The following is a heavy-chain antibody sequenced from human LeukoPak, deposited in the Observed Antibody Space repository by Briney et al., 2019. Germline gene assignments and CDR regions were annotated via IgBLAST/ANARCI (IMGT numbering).Heavy chain of an antibody. CDR1: GFTFSSYA. CDR2: ISYDGSNK. D-gene: IGHD5-24*01. Sequence: GGSLRLSCAASGFTFSSYAMHWVRQAPGKGLEWVAVISYDGSNKYYADSVKGRFTISRDNSKNTLYLQMNSLRAEDTAVYYCAREGEMATLGYFQHWGQGTLVTVSS. CDR3: AREGEMATLGYFQH. J-gene: IGHJ1*01. V-gene: IGHV3-30*14.